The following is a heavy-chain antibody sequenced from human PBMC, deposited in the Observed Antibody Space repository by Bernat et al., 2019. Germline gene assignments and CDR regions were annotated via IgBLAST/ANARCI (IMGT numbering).Heavy chain of an antibody. CDR2: ISSSP. CDR1: GFTFSSYS. D-gene: IGHD2-15*01. J-gene: IGHJ6*02. CDR3: ARVQGGSSPYYYYGMDV. V-gene: IGHV3-48*04. Sequence: QLVESGGNLVQPGGSLRLSCVASGFTFSSYSLNWVRQAPGKGLEWISYISSSPNYPDSVKGRFTISRDNAKNSLYLQMNSLRAEDTAVYYCARVQGGSSPYYYYGMDVWGQGTTVTVSS.